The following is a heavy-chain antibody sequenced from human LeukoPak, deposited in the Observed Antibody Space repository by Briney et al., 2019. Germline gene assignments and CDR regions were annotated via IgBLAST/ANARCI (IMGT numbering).Heavy chain of an antibody. CDR2: IYYSGST. Sequence: SETLSLTCTVSGGSISSYYWSWIRQPPGKGLEWIGYIYYSGSTNYNPSLKSRVTISVDTSKNQFSLKVSSVTAADTAVYYCAKGGSPSCYSSSGYWGQGTLVTVSS. V-gene: IGHV4-59*01. D-gene: IGHD2-2*01. CDR3: AKGGSPSCYSSSGY. CDR1: GGSISSYY. J-gene: IGHJ4*02.